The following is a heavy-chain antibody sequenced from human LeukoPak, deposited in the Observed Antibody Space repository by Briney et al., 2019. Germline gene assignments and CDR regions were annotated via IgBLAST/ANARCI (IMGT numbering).Heavy chain of an antibody. CDR3: ARGGYSYPRPYYFDY. V-gene: IGHV3-21*01. Sequence: PGGSLRLSCAASGFTFSSYSMNWVRQAPGKGLEWVSSISSSSSYIYYADSVKGRFTISRDNAKNSLYLQMNSLRAEDTAVYYCARGGYSYPRPYYFDYWGQGTLVTVSS. J-gene: IGHJ4*02. CDR1: GFTFSSYS. D-gene: IGHD5-18*01. CDR2: ISSSSSYI.